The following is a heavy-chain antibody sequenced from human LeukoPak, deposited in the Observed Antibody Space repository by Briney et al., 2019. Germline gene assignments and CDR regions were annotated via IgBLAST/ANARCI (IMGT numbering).Heavy chain of an antibody. D-gene: IGHD3/OR15-3a*01. J-gene: IGHJ6*02. CDR3: ARGSPISGRNYYGMDV. CDR1: GGSFSGYY. V-gene: IGHV4-34*01. CDR2: INHSGST. Sequence: SETLSLTCAVYGGSFSGYYWSWIRQPPGKGLEWIGEINHSGSTNYNPSLKSRVTISVDTSKNQFSLKLSSVTAADTAVYYCARGSPISGRNYYGMDVWGQGTTVTVSS.